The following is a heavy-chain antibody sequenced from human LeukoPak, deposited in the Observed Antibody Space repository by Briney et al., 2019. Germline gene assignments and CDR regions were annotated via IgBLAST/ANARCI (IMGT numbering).Heavy chain of an antibody. J-gene: IGHJ4*02. V-gene: IGHV5-51*01. CDR3: ARRNYYDSSAFVDY. CDR2: SYPGDSDT. D-gene: IGHD3-22*01. CDR1: GYSFTSYW. Sequence: PGESLKISCKCSGYSFTSYWIGWVRQMPGKGLEGMGLSYPGDSDTRYSPSFQGHVTISADKSISTAYLQWGSLKASDTAMYYCARRNYYDSSAFVDYWGQGTLVTVSS.